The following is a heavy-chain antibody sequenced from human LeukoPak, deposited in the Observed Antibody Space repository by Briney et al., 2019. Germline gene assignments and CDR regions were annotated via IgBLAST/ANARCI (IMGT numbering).Heavy chain of an antibody. CDR1: GFTFSGSA. J-gene: IGHJ6*03. Sequence: GGSLRLSCAASGFTFSGSAMHWVRQASGKGLEWVGRIRSKANSYATAYAASVKGRFTISRDNAKNSLYLQMNSLRAEDTAVYYCARTYSSSWYDWARYMDVWGKGTTVTVSS. V-gene: IGHV3-73*01. CDR2: IRSKANSYAT. D-gene: IGHD6-13*01. CDR3: ARTYSSSWYDWARYMDV.